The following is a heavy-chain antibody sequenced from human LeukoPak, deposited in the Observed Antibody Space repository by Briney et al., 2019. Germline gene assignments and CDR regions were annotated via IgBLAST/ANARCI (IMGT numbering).Heavy chain of an antibody. D-gene: IGHD2-15*01. CDR1: GGSISSSSYF. V-gene: IGHV4-39*07. CDR2: VHYSGST. Sequence: PSETLSLTCSVSGGSISSSSYFWGWIRQPPGKGLEWIASVHYSGSTYYNPSLKSRVTISVDTSKNQFSLNLRSVTAADTAVYYCARVFCSGGSCHGFDFWGQGTLVAVSS. J-gene: IGHJ4*02. CDR3: ARVFCSGGSCHGFDF.